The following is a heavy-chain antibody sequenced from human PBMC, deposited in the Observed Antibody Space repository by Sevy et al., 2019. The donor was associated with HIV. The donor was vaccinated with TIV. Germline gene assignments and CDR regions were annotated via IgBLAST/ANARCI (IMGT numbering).Heavy chain of an antibody. V-gene: IGHV4-34*01. CDR1: GGSFSGYY. J-gene: IGHJ5*02. CDR3: ARGNIIAVAGNWFDP. CDR2: INHSGST. D-gene: IGHD6-19*01. Sequence: SETLSLTCAVYGGSFSGYYWSWIRQPPGKGLEWMGEINHSGSTNYNPSLKSRVTISVDTTQNQFSLKLGSVTAAETAVYYCARGNIIAVAGNWFDPWGQGTLVTVSS.